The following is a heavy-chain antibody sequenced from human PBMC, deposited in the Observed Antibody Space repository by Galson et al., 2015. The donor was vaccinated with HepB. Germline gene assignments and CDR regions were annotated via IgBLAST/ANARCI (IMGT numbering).Heavy chain of an antibody. D-gene: IGHD1-26*01. CDR3: VRGVRRGVYWFDP. Sequence: SVKVSCKASGYTFTTYDINWGRQASGQGLEWMGWMNPNSGNTGYAKKFQGRVTMTTNTSISTAYMELSSLRSEDTAVYHCVRGVRRGVYWFDPWGQGTLVTVSS. CDR2: MNPNSGNT. V-gene: IGHV1-8*01. CDR1: GYTFTTYD. J-gene: IGHJ5*02.